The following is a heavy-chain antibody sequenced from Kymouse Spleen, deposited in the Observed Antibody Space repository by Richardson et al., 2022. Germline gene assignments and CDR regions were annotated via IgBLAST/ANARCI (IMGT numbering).Heavy chain of an antibody. CDR2: IYYSGST. CDR1: GGSVSSGSYY. Sequence: QVQLQESGPGLVKPSETLSLTCTVSGGSVSSGSYYWSWIRQPPGKGLEWIGYIYYSGSTNYNPSLKSRVTISVDTSKNQFSLKLSSVTAADTAVYYCAVGYGSGSYYNPNYYYYGMDVWGQGTTVTVSS. CDR3: AVGYGSGSYYNPNYYYYGMDV. V-gene: IGHV4-61*01. J-gene: IGHJ6*02. D-gene: IGHD3-10*01.